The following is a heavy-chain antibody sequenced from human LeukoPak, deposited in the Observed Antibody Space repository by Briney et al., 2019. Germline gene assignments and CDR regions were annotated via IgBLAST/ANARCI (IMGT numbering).Heavy chain of an antibody. V-gene: IGHV3-30*18. CDR1: GFTFSSYG. J-gene: IGHJ2*01. CDR2: ISYDGSNK. Sequence: TGGSLRLSCVASGFTFSSYGMHWVRQAPGKGLEWVAIISYDGSNKYYADSAQGRFTISRDNSKNTLYLQMNSLRAEDTAVYYCAKDLGGGSGCYDLWGRGTLVTVSS. D-gene: IGHD6-19*01. CDR3: AKDLGGGSGCYDL.